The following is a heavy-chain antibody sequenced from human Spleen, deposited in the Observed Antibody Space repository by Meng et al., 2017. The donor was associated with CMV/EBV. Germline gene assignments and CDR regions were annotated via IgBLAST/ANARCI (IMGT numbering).Heavy chain of an antibody. D-gene: IGHD6-19*01. V-gene: IGHV4-59*01. J-gene: IGHJ6*02. Sequence: SETLSLTCRVSGDSISRYYWSWIRQPPGKGLEWIGHGFYSGSTNYNPSLKSRVTISVDTSKNQFSLKLSSVTAADTAVYYCARVLSSGWYWGMDVWGQGTTVTVSS. CDR2: GFYSGST. CDR1: GDSISRYY. CDR3: ARVLSSGWYWGMDV.